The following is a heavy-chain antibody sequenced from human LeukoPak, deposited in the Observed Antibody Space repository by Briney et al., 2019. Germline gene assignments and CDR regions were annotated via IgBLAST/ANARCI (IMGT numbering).Heavy chain of an antibody. J-gene: IGHJ3*02. CDR2: IYTSGTT. D-gene: IGHD4-17*01. Sequence: PSETLSLTCTVSGGSINSGGYYWNWIRQPAGKGLEWIGRIYTSGTTNYNSSLEGRVTMSIDTSSNQFSLNLNSVTAADTAVYYCARESAPLRRFDAFDIWGQGTMVTVSS. CDR3: ARESAPLRRFDAFDI. CDR1: GGSINSGGYY. V-gene: IGHV4-61*02.